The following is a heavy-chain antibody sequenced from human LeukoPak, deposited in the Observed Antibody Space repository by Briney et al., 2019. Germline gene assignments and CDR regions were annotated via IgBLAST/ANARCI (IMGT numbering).Heavy chain of an antibody. J-gene: IGHJ4*02. D-gene: IGHD6-19*01. V-gene: IGHV4-34*01. CDR2: INHSGST. Sequence: SETLSLTCAVYGGSFSGYYWSWIRQPPGKGLEWIGEINHSGSTNYNPSLKSRVTISVDTSKNQFSLKLSSVTAADTAVYYCARDAGYSSGIDYWGQGTLVTVS. CDR3: ARDAGYSSGIDY. CDR1: GGSFSGYY.